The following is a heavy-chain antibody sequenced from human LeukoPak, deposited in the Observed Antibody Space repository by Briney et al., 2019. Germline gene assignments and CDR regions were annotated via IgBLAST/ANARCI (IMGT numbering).Heavy chain of an antibody. CDR2: ISYDGSNK. D-gene: IGHD5-24*01. V-gene: IGHV3-30-3*02. Sequence: GRSLRLSCAASGFTFSSYAMHWVRQAPGKGLEWVAVISYDGSNKYYADSVKGRFTISRDNSKNTLYLQMNSLRAKDTAVYYCAEGGRERWLQLMAGNYWGQGTLVTVSS. J-gene: IGHJ4*02. CDR3: AEGGRERWLQLMAGNY. CDR1: GFTFSSYA.